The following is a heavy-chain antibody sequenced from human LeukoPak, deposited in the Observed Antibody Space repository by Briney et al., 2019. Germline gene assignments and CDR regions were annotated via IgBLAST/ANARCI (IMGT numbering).Heavy chain of an antibody. Sequence: SETLSLTCTVSGGSISSYYWSWIRQPPGEGLEWIGYIYYSGSTNYNPSLKSRVTISVDTSKNQFSLKLSSVTAADTAVYYCARAFDFWSGYSWFDPWGQGTLVTVSS. CDR2: IYYSGST. CDR1: GGSISSYY. V-gene: IGHV4-59*01. J-gene: IGHJ5*02. D-gene: IGHD3-3*01. CDR3: ARAFDFWSGYSWFDP.